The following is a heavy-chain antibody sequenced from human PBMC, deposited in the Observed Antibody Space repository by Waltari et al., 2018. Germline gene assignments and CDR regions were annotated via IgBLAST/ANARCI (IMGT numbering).Heavy chain of an antibody. CDR3: ARSAPYYDILTGYRNQEWFDY. D-gene: IGHD3-9*01. Sequence: QLQLQESGPGLVKPSETLSLTCPVSGGSISSSSYYWGWLRQPPGTGLVWIGSIYYSGSTYYNPSLKSRVTISVDTSKNQFSLKLSSVTAADTAVYYCARSAPYYDILTGYRNQEWFDYWGQGTLVTVSS. J-gene: IGHJ4*02. CDR2: IYYSGST. CDR1: GGSISSSSYY. V-gene: IGHV4-39*01.